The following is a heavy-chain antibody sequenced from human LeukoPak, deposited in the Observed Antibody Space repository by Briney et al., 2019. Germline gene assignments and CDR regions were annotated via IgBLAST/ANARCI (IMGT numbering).Heavy chain of an antibody. V-gene: IGHV3-33*01. J-gene: IGHJ4*02. Sequence: PGRSLRLSCAASGFTFSSYGMHWVRQAPGKGLEWEAVIWYDGSNKYYADSVKGRFTISRDNSKNTLYLQMNSLRAEDTAVYYCARDPYSSSWYPLYYFDYWGQGTLVTVSS. CDR3: ARDPYSSSWYPLYYFDY. D-gene: IGHD6-13*01. CDR1: GFTFSSYG. CDR2: IWYDGSNK.